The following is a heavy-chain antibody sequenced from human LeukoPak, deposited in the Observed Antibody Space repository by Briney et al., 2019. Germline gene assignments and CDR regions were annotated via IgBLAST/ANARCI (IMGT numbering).Heavy chain of an antibody. CDR1: GYTFGGYA. CDR2: IDAGNGDT. Sequence: GASVKVSCKASGYTFGGYAVHWLRQAPGQRFEWMGWIDAGNGDTRYSQKFQGRVTITRDTSASTAYIEVRRLRSEDTAMYYCARGSTSDWPLDHWGQETLVTISS. J-gene: IGHJ4*02. D-gene: IGHD2-2*01. CDR3: ARGSTSDWPLDH. V-gene: IGHV1-3*01.